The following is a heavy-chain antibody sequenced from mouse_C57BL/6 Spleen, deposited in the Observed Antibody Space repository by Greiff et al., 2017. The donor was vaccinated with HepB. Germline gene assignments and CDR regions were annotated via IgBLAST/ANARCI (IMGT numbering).Heavy chain of an antibody. CDR3: SRSYYGSSPAWFAY. V-gene: IGHV1-76*01. J-gene: IGHJ3*01. Sequence: QVQLKQSGAELVRPGASVKLSCKASGYTFTDYYINWVKQRPGQGLEWIARIYPGSGNTYYNEKFKGKATLTAEKSSSTAYMQLSSLTSEDSAVYFCSRSYYGSSPAWFAYWGQGTLVTVSA. CDR1: GYTFTDYY. D-gene: IGHD1-1*01. CDR2: IYPGSGNT.